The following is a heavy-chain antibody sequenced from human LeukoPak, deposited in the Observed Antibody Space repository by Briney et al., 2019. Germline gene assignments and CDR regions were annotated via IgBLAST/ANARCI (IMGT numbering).Heavy chain of an antibody. Sequence: ASVTVSFKASGYTFTGYYMHWVRQAPGQGLEWMGWINPNSGGTNYAQKFQGRVTMTRDTSISTAYMELSRLRSDDTAVYYCARGPYYYDSSGLQGPFDPWGQGTLVTVSS. CDR1: GYTFTGYY. D-gene: IGHD3-22*01. CDR2: INPNSGGT. CDR3: ARGPYYYDSSGLQGPFDP. J-gene: IGHJ5*02. V-gene: IGHV1-2*02.